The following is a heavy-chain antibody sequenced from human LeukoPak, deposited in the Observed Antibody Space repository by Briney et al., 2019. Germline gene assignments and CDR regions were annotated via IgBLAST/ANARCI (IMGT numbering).Heavy chain of an antibody. CDR1: GGSISSTSW. CDR2: IYHSGRT. J-gene: IGHJ1*01. Sequence: PSETLSLTCAVSGGSISSTSWYSWVRQPPGKGLEWIGEIYHSGRTNYKASLKSRVTISLDKSKNQFSLKLTSVTAADTAVYYCARSFGSNYDILTGDAYFQHWGQGTLVTVSS. D-gene: IGHD3-9*01. CDR3: ARSFGSNYDILTGDAYFQH. V-gene: IGHV4-4*02.